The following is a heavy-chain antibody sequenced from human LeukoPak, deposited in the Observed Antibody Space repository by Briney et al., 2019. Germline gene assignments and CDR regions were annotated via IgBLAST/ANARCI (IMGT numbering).Heavy chain of an antibody. CDR1: GFTFNNYA. D-gene: IGHD3-22*01. CDR2: TAYDGTNQ. CDR3: ARAPITMIVVVDMDV. V-gene: IGHV3-30*01. J-gene: IGHJ6*03. Sequence: PGGSLRLSCAASGFTFNNYAMHWVRQAPGRGLEWVAVTAYDGTNQYYADSVKGRFTISRDNSKNTLYLQMNSLRVEDTAVYHCARAPITMIVVVDMDVWGKGTTVTVSS.